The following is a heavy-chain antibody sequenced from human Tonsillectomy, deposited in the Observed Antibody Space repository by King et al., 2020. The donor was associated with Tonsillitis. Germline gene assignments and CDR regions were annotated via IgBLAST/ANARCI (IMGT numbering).Heavy chain of an antibody. Sequence: VQLVESGGGLVQPGGSLKLPCTASGYTFSGSAIHWVRQASGRGLEWVGRIRSKANNYATEYAASVEGRFTISRDDSNNMAYLQMNSLKTEDTAVYYCTSLGDDTVTTFNYWGQGTLVTVSS. CDR2: IRSKANNYAT. CDR3: TSLGDDTVTTFNY. V-gene: IGHV3-73*02. J-gene: IGHJ4*02. CDR1: GYTFSGSA. D-gene: IGHD4-11*01.